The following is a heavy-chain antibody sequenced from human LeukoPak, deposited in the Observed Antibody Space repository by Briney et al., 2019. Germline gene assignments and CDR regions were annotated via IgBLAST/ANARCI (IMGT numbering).Heavy chain of an antibody. Sequence: PSETLSLTCTVSGGSISSYYWSWIRQPPGKGLEWIGYIYYSGSTNYNPSLKSRVTISVDTSKNQFSLKLSSVTAADTAVYYCARTVLRYFDYWGQGTLVTVSS. J-gene: IGHJ4*02. CDR2: IYYSGST. V-gene: IGHV4-59*01. CDR3: ARTVLRYFDY. CDR1: GGSISSYY. D-gene: IGHD3-9*01.